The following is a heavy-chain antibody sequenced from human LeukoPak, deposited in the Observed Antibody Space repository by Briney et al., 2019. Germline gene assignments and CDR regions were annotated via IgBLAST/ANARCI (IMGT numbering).Heavy chain of an antibody. D-gene: IGHD3-9*01. V-gene: IGHV4-38-2*02. Sequence: SETLSLTCSVAGNSISSGHYGGWIRQTPGKGRGWIGSIYLSGTTSYNPSLKSRVTISVDTSKNQFSLKLSSVTAADTAVYFCARIFILSGFSSYFDHWGQGTLVTVSS. CDR2: IYLSGTT. CDR3: ARIFILSGFSSYFDH. CDR1: GNSISSGHY. J-gene: IGHJ4*02.